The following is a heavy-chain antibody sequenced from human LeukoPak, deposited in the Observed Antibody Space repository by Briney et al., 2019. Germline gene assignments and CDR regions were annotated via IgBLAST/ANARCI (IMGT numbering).Heavy chain of an antibody. V-gene: IGHV3-30-3*01. CDR3: ARGRPPSNWGFDS. CDR2: ISYDSSNY. Sequence: GGSLRLSCAASGFTLSTYAMHWVRQAPGRGLEWVAVISYDSSNYYYADSVKGRFTISRDNSRNSLFLQMSSLRVEDTAIYYCARGRPPSNWGFDSWGQGTLVTVSS. D-gene: IGHD7-27*01. CDR1: GFTLSTYA. J-gene: IGHJ4*02.